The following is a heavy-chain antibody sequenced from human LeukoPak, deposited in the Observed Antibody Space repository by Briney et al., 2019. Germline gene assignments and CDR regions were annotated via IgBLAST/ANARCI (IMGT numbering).Heavy chain of an antibody. CDR1: GFTFSSYS. J-gene: IGHJ4*02. CDR3: AGRSITMIVGYYFDY. CDR2: ISSSSSYI. Sequence: GGSLRLSCAASGFTFSSYSMNWVRQALGKGLEWVSSISSSSSYIYYADSVKGRFTIPRDNAKNSLYLQMNSLRAEDTAVYYCAGRSITMIVGYYFDYWGQGTLVTVSS. D-gene: IGHD3-22*01. V-gene: IGHV3-21*01.